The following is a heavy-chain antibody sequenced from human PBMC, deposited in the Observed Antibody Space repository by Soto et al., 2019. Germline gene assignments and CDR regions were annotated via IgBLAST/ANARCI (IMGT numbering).Heavy chain of an antibody. D-gene: IGHD3-22*01. Sequence: LRVPCSASGCTFVNFGISWVSKKQGKGLEWVSYISSSSSTKYYADSVKGRFTISRDNAKNSLYLQMNSLRDEDTAVYYCARDREPFTYNSGGYLGGMSFHSWGKETLVT. CDR1: GCTFVNFG. J-gene: IGHJ5*02. CDR2: ISSSSSTK. CDR3: ARDREPFTYNSGGYLGGMSFHS. V-gene: IGHV3-48*02.